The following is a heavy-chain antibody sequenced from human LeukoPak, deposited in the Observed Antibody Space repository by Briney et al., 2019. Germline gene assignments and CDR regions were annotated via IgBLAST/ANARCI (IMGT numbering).Heavy chain of an antibody. D-gene: IGHD1-26*01. J-gene: IGHJ4*02. CDR1: GGSFSGYY. Sequence: QTSETLSLTCAVYGGSFSGYYWSWIRQPPGKGLEWIGEINHSGSTNYNPSLKSRVTISVDTSKNQFSLKLSSVTAADTAVYYCARAVYRGIYRLDYWGQGTLVTVSS. CDR3: ARAVYRGIYRLDY. CDR2: INHSGST. V-gene: IGHV4-34*01.